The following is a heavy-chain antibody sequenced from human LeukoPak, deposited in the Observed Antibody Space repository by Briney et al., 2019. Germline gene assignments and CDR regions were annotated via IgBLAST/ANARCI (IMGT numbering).Heavy chain of an antibody. CDR3: TTDTRRVVVPK. D-gene: IGHD2-15*01. V-gene: IGHV3-15*01. Sequence: PGGSLRLSCAASGFSFNDAWMSWVRQAPGKGLEWVGRIKRKTDGGTTDYAAPVEGRFTISRDDSKTSLYLQMNNLKTEDPAVYYCTTDTRRVVVPKWGQGTLVTVSS. CDR2: IKRKTDGGTT. CDR1: GFSFNDAW. J-gene: IGHJ4*02.